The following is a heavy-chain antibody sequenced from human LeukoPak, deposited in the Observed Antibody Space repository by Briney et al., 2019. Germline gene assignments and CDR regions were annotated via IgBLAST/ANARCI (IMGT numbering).Heavy chain of an antibody. D-gene: IGHD3-22*01. Sequence: GGSLRLSCAASGFTFSNAWMSWVRQAPGKGLAWVGRIKSKTDGRTTDYAAPVKGRFTISRDDSKNTLYLQMNSLKTEDTAVYYCTTVGTYYYDSSGYHNWGQGTLVTVSS. V-gene: IGHV3-15*01. CDR2: IKSKTDGRTT. CDR1: GFTFSNAW. J-gene: IGHJ4*02. CDR3: TTVGTYYYDSSGYHN.